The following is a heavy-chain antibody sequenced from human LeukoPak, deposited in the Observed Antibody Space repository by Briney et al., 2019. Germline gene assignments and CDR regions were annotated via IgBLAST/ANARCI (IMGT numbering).Heavy chain of an antibody. CDR3: AKEGDSSAWYELEY. CDR2: ISSNGGST. CDR1: GFTFSSYA. J-gene: IGHJ4*02. Sequence: QPGGSLRLSCAASGFTFSSYAMHWVRQAPGKGLEYVSAISSNGGSTYYANSVKGRFSISRDNSKNTLYLQMNSLRADDTAVYYCAKEGDSSAWYELEYWGQGILVTVSS. D-gene: IGHD6-19*01. V-gene: IGHV3-64*01.